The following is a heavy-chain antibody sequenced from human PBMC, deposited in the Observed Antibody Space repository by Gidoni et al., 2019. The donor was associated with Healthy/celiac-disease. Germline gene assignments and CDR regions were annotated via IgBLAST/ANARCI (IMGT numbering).Heavy chain of an antibody. V-gene: IGHV4-39*01. CDR3: ARSEGTSSGDYGGWFDP. CDR1: GGSISSSSYY. J-gene: IGHJ5*02. Sequence: QLQLQESGPGLVKPSETLSLTCTVSGGSISSSSYYWGWIRQPPGKGLEWIGSIYYSGSTYYNPSLKSRVTISVDTSKNQFSLKLSSVTAADTAVYYCARSEGTSSGDYGGWFDPWGQGTLVTVSS. CDR2: IYYSGST. D-gene: IGHD4-17*01.